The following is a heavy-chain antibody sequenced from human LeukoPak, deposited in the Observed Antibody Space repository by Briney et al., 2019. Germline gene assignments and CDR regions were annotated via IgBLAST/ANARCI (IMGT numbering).Heavy chain of an antibody. CDR1: GFTFSSYS. J-gene: IGHJ6*03. D-gene: IGHD4-17*01. Sequence: GGSLRLSCAASGFTFSSYSMNWVRQAPGKGLEWVSSISSSSSYIYYADSVKGRFTISRDNAKNSLYLQMNSLRAEDTAVYYCARTKTRVDYGDYYYYYMDVWGKGTTVTVSS. CDR3: ARTKTRVDYGDYYYYYMDV. V-gene: IGHV3-21*01. CDR2: ISSSSSYI.